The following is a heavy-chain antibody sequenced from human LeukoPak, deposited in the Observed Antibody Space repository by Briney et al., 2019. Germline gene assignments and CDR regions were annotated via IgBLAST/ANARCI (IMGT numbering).Heavy chain of an antibody. CDR1: GYTFTGYY. CDR2: INPNSGGT. D-gene: IGHD7-27*01. V-gene: IGHV1-2*02. J-gene: IGHJ2*01. Sequence: ASVKVSCKASGYTFTGYYMHWVRQAPGQGLEWMGWINPNSGGTTYAQKFQGRVTMTRDTSISTAYMELSRLRSDDTAVYYCARDKDWGLPPYWYFDLWGRGTLVTVSS. CDR3: ARDKDWGLPPYWYFDL.